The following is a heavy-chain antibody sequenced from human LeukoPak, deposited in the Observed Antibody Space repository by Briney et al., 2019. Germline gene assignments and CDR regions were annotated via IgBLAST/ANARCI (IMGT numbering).Heavy chain of an antibody. J-gene: IGHJ6*04. Sequence: ASVKVSCKASGGTFSSYAVGWVRQAPGQGLEWMGGIIPIFGTANYAQKFQGRVMITADESTSTAYMELSSLRSEDAAVYYCARGLGYCNGPSGRCLVYYYGMDVWGKGTTVTVSS. CDR3: ARGLGYCNGPSGRCLVYYYGMDV. V-gene: IGHV1-69*13. CDR1: GGTFSSYA. D-gene: IGHD2-15*01. CDR2: IIPIFGTA.